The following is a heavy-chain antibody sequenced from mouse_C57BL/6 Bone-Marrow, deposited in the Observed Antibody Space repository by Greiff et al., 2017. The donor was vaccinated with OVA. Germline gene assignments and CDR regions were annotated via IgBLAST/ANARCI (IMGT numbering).Heavy chain of an antibody. CDR3: ARYTEGFAY. CDR2: ISDGGSYT. J-gene: IGHJ3*01. D-gene: IGHD1-1*01. Sequence: DVMLVESGGGLVKPGGSLKLSCAASGFTFSSYAMSWVRQTPEKRLEWVATISDGGSYTYYPDNVKGRFTISRDNAKNNLYLQMSHLKSEDTAMYYCARYTEGFAYWGQGTLVTVSA. V-gene: IGHV5-4*03. CDR1: GFTFSSYA.